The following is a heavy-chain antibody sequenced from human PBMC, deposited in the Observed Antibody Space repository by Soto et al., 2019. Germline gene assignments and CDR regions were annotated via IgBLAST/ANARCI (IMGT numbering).Heavy chain of an antibody. D-gene: IGHD2-8*01. CDR1: GYTFTSYA. CDR3: ARDHSRVSPRVGLRY. V-gene: IGHV1-3*01. Sequence: ASVKVSCKASGYTFTSYAMHWVRQAKGQRLEWMGWINAGNGNTKYSQKFQGRVTITRDTSASTAYMELSSLRSEDTAVYYCARDHSRVSPRVGLRYWGQGTLVTVSS. J-gene: IGHJ4*02. CDR2: INAGNGNT.